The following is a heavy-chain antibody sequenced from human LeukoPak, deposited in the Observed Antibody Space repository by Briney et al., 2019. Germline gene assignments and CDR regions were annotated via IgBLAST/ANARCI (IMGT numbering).Heavy chain of an antibody. Sequence: GGSLRLSCAASGFTFSSYAMHWVRQAPGKGLEWVAVISYDGSNKCYADSVKGRFTISRDNSKNTLYLQMNSLRAEDTAVYYCARGLDYGDYYFDYWGQGTLVTVSS. CDR1: GFTFSSYA. CDR2: ISYDGSNK. CDR3: ARGLDYGDYYFDY. J-gene: IGHJ4*02. V-gene: IGHV3-30*04. D-gene: IGHD4-17*01.